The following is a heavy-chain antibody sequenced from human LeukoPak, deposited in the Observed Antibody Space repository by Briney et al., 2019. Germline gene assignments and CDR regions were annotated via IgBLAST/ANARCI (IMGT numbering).Heavy chain of an antibody. CDR1: GDSISNYY. V-gene: IGHV4-34*01. Sequence: PSETLSLTCTVSGDSISNYYWSWIRQPPGKGLEWIGEINHSGSTNYNPSLKSRVTISVDTSKNQFSLKLSSVTAADTAVYYCARERVQWLVLAPLNYFDYWGQGTLVTVSS. CDR3: ARERVQWLVLAPLNYFDY. CDR2: INHSGST. J-gene: IGHJ4*02. D-gene: IGHD6-19*01.